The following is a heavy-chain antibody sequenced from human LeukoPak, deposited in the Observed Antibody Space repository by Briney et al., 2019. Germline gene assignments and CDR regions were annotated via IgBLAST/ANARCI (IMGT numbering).Heavy chain of an antibody. CDR3: ARIVLYYYDRSGSHGWFDP. D-gene: IGHD3-22*01. Sequence: PSETLSLTCTVSGYSISSGYYWGWIRQPPGKGLEWIGSIYHSGSTYYNPSLKSRVTISVDTSKNQFSLKLSSVTAADTAVYYCARIVLYYYDRSGSHGWFDPWGQGTLVTVSS. CDR2: IYHSGST. J-gene: IGHJ5*02. CDR1: GYSISSGYY. V-gene: IGHV4-38-2*02.